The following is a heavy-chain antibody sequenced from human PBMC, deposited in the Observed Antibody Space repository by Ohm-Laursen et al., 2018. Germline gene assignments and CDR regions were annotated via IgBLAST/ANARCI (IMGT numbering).Heavy chain of an antibody. Sequence: GSSVKVSCKASGYTFTNYYMHWVRQATGHGLEWMGWMNPNSGNTGYAQKFQGRVTMTRNTSISTAYMELSSPRSEDTAVYYCARGPVEPDRYYYYYGMDVWGQGTTVTVSS. J-gene: IGHJ6*02. CDR1: GYTFTNYY. CDR2: MNPNSGNT. V-gene: IGHV1-8*02. CDR3: ARGPVEPDRYYYYYGMDV.